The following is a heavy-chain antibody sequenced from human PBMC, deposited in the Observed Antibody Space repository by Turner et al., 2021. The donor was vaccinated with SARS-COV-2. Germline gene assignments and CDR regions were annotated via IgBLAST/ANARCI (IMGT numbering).Heavy chain of an antibody. CDR3: ARLLNPGSYYYYYYGMDV. Sequence: QLQLQESGPGLVKPSETLSLTCTVAGGSISSSNYYWGWIRQPQGKGLEWIGRIYYSGSTYYNPSLKSRVTISVDTSKNQFSLKLSSVTAADTAVYYCARLLNPGSYYYYYYGMDVWGQGTTVTVSS. V-gene: IGHV4-39*01. D-gene: IGHD3-10*01. J-gene: IGHJ6*02. CDR2: IYYSGST. CDR1: GGSISSSNYY.